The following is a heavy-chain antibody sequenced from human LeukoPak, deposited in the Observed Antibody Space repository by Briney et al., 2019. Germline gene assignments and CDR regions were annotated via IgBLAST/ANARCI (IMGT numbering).Heavy chain of an antibody. V-gene: IGHV1-2*02. D-gene: IGHD2-2*02. CDR2: INPNSGGT. CDR3: ARDRYCSSTSCYKADAFDI. Sequence: ASVKVSCKASGYTFTGYYMHWVRQAPGQGREWMGWINPNSGGTNYAQKFQGRVTMTRDTSISTAYMELSRLRSDDTAVYYCARDRYCSSTSCYKADAFDIWGQGTMVTVSS. CDR1: GYTFTGYY. J-gene: IGHJ3*02.